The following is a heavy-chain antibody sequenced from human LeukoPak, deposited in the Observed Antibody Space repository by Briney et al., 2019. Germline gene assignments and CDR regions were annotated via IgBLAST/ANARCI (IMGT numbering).Heavy chain of an antibody. V-gene: IGHV1-69*13. CDR1: GGTFSSYT. CDR3: ARAAVVTPKGWVQGFYYNYMDV. J-gene: IGHJ6*03. CDR2: IIPFFGTV. Sequence: ASVKVSCKASGGTFSSYTITWVRQAPGQGLEWMGGIIPFFGTVNYAQKFQGRVTITADESTSTAYMELSSLRSEDTAVYYCARAAVVTPKGWVQGFYYNYMDVWGKGTTVTVSS. D-gene: IGHD4-23*01.